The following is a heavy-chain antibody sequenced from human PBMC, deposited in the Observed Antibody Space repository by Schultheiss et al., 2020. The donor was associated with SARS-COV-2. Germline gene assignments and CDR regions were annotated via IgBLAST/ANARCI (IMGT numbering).Heavy chain of an antibody. Sequence: ASVKVSCKASGGTFSSYAISWVRQAPGQGLEWMGRINPNSGGTNYAQKFQGRVTMTTDILTSTAFLELRRLRSDDTAVYYCARDAYEGIVAEPGALGYSDYGMDVWGQGTSVTVSS. CDR1: GGTFSSYA. J-gene: IGHJ6*01. D-gene: IGHD2-2*01. CDR2: INPNSGGT. CDR3: ARDAYEGIVAEPGALGYSDYGMDV. V-gene: IGHV1-18*01.